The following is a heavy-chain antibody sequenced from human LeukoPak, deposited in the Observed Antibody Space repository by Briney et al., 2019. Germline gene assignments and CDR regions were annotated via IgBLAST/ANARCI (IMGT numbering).Heavy chain of an antibody. V-gene: IGHV1-2*06. CDR2: INPNSGGT. D-gene: IGHD4-23*01. CDR1: GYTFTGYY. CDR3: AREKGGLMVVTPEDWFDP. J-gene: IGHJ5*02. Sequence: ASVKVSCKASGYTFTGYYMHWVRQAPGQGLEWMGRINPNSGGTNYAQKFQGRVTMTRDTSISTAYMGLSRLRSDDTAVYYCAREKGGLMVVTPEDWFDPWGRGTLVTVSS.